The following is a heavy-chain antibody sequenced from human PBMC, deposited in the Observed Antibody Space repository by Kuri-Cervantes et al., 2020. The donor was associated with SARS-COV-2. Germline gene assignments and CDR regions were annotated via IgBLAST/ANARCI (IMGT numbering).Heavy chain of an antibody. Sequence: GESLKISCAASGFNFSNTDMHWVRQAPGKGLEWVAVISNDGKHEKCVDSGKGRFAISRDNSKNTLYLQMNSLRVEDTAVYYCAKVFIRGVVAAYYWYFDLWGRGTLVTVSS. CDR3: AKVFIRGVVAAYYWYFDL. V-gene: IGHV3-30*18. D-gene: IGHD2-15*01. CDR1: GFNFSNTD. J-gene: IGHJ2*01. CDR2: ISNDGKHE.